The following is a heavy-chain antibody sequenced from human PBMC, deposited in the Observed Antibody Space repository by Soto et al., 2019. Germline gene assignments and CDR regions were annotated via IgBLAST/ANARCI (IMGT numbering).Heavy chain of an antibody. Sequence: QVQLQESGPGLVKPSQTLSLTCTVSGGSISSGGYYWSWIRQHPGKGLEWIGYIYYSGSTYYNPSLKCRVTISVDTAKNQFSLKLSSVTAADTAVYYCASLYYYGSGIDYWGQGTLVTVSS. V-gene: IGHV4-31*03. CDR3: ASLYYYGSGIDY. CDR2: IYYSGST. J-gene: IGHJ4*02. D-gene: IGHD3-10*01. CDR1: GGSISSGGYY.